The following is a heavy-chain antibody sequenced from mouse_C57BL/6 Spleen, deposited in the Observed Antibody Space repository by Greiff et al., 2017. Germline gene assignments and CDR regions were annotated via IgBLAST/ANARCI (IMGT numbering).Heavy chain of an antibody. CDR3: ARPHSSGYEGFAY. J-gene: IGHJ3*01. D-gene: IGHD3-2*02. CDR2: INPSNGGT. V-gene: IGHV1-53*01. Sequence: VQLQQSGTELVKPGASVKLSCKASGYTFTSYWMTWVKQRPGQGLEWIGNINPSNGGTNYNEKFKSKATLTVDKSSSTAYMQLSSLTSEDSAVYYCARPHSSGYEGFAYWGQGTLVTVSA. CDR1: GYTFTSYW.